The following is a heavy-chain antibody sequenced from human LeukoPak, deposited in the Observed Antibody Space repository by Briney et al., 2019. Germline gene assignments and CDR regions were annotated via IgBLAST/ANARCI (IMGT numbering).Heavy chain of an antibody. CDR1: GGSFSGYY. J-gene: IGHJ3*02. Sequence: PSETLSLTCAVYGGSFSGYYWSWIRQPPGKGLEWIGEINHSGSTNYNPSLKSRVTISVDTSKNQFSLKLSSVTAADTAVYYCARGRVEMASSPLTDAFDIRGQGTMVTVSS. CDR3: ARGRVEMASSPLTDAFDI. D-gene: IGHD5-24*01. V-gene: IGHV4-34*01. CDR2: INHSGST.